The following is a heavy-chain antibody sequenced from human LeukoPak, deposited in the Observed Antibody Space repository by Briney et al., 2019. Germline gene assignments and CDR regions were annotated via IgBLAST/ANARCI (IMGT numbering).Heavy chain of an antibody. CDR2: IRYDGSNK. V-gene: IGHV3-30*02. CDR1: GFTFSSYG. Sequence: PGGSLRLSCAASGFTFSSYGMHWVRQAPGKGLEWVAFIRYDGSNKYYADSVKGRFTISRDNSKNTLYLHVNSLRAEDTAVYYCARERYYYDSTYYYVKYFDYWGQGTLVTVSS. D-gene: IGHD3-22*01. CDR3: ARERYYYDSTYYYVKYFDY. J-gene: IGHJ4*02.